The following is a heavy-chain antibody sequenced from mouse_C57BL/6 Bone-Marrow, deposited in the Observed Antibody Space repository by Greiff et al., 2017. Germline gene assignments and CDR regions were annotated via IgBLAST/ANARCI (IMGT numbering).Heavy chain of an antibody. D-gene: IGHD2-14*01. Sequence: QVQLQQSGAELVRPGTSVTLSCKASGYTFTDYEMHWVKQTPVHGLEWIGAIDPETGGTAYNQKFKGKAILTADKSSSTAYMQLRSPPSEDSAVDYCRRSGEGYRWYCEVWGAGTTGSGSS. CDR2: IDPETGGT. CDR3: RRSGEGYRWYCEV. J-gene: IGHJ1*01. CDR1: GYTFTDYE. V-gene: IGHV1-15*01.